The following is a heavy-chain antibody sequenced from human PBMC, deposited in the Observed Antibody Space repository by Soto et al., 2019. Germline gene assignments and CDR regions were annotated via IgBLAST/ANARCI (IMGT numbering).Heavy chain of an antibody. CDR2: INHSGST. Sequence: QVQLQQWGAGLLKPSETLSLACAVYGGSFSGPNWSWIRQPPGKGLEWIGEINHSGSTNYNPSRNSRVTISIDTYKNQYSLNLSSVTAADTAVYYCARGWGFGFDPWGQGVLVIVSS. CDR1: GGSFSGPN. CDR3: ARGWGFGFDP. D-gene: IGHD3-10*01. J-gene: IGHJ5*02. V-gene: IGHV4-34*01.